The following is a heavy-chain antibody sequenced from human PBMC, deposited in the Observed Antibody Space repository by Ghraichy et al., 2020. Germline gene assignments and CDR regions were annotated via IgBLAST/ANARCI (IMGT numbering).Heavy chain of an antibody. J-gene: IGHJ4*02. CDR3: ARTYSGSYYVRYFDY. Sequence: SETLSLTCTVSGGSISSSSYYWGWIRQPPGKGLEWIGSIYYRGSTYYNPSLKSRVTISVDTSKNQFSLKLSSVTAADTAVYYCARTYSGSYYVRYFDYWGQGTLVTVSS. V-gene: IGHV4-39*01. D-gene: IGHD1-26*01. CDR2: IYYRGST. CDR1: GGSISSSSYY.